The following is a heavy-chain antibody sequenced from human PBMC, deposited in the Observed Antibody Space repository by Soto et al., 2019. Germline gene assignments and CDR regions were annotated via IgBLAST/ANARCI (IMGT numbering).Heavy chain of an antibody. J-gene: IGHJ6*02. D-gene: IGHD6-13*01. CDR1: GDSVSSNSAA. V-gene: IGHV6-1*01. Sequence: SQTLSLPCAISGDSVSSNSAAWNWIRQSPSRGLEWLGRTYYRSKWYNDYAVSVKSRITINPDTSKNQFSLQLNSVTPEDTAVYYCARDGIAAAGTDLYYYYGMDVWGQGTTVTVSS. CDR2: TYYRSKWYN. CDR3: ARDGIAAAGTDLYYYYGMDV.